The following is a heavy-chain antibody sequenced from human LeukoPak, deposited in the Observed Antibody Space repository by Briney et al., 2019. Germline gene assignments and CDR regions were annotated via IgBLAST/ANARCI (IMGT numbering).Heavy chain of an antibody. D-gene: IGHD5-18*01. CDR2: IKQDGSEK. CDR3: ARDQGQDTAFDI. J-gene: IGHJ3*02. V-gene: IGHV3-7*01. Sequence: GVALTLSCAASGFTFSSYWMSWVRQAPGKGLEWVANIKQDGSEKYYVDSVKGRFTISRDNAKNSLYLQMNSLRAEDTAVYYCARDQGQDTAFDIWGQGTMVTVSS. CDR1: GFTFSSYW.